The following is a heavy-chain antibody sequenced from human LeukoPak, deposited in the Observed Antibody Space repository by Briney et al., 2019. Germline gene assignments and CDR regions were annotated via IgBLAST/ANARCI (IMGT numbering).Heavy chain of an antibody. J-gene: IGHJ4*02. CDR1: GYTFTGYY. CDR3: ARVQVTTLSGRGY. D-gene: IGHD4-17*01. Sequence: GASVKVSCKASGYTFTGYYMHWVRQALGQGLEWMGWINPNSGGTNYAQKFQGRVTMTRDTSISTAYMELSRLRSDDTAVYYCARVQVTTLSGRGYWGQGTLVTVSS. V-gene: IGHV1-2*02. CDR2: INPNSGGT.